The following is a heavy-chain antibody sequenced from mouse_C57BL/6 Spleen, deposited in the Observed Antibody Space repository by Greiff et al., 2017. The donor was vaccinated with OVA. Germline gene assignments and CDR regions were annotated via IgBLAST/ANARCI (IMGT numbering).Heavy chain of an antibody. J-gene: IGHJ3*01. CDR2: INPSSGYT. Sequence: VQLVESGAELARPGASVKMSCKASGYTFTSYTMHWVKQRPGQGLEWIGYINPSSGYTKYNQKFKDKATLTADKSSSTAYMQLSSLTSEDSAVYYCAREEDCGYNWLAYWGQGTLVTVSA. D-gene: IGHD2-2*01. CDR1: GYTFTSYT. CDR3: AREEDCGYNWLAY. V-gene: IGHV1-4*01.